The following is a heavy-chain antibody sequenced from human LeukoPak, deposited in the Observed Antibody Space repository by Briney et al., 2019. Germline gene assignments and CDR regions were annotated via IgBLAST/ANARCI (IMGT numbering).Heavy chain of an antibody. J-gene: IGHJ4*02. CDR2: ISGSGDNT. D-gene: IGHD6-19*01. CDR3: AKRSGYTTGWFFDF. V-gene: IGHV3-23*01. Sequence: GGSLRLSCAASGFTFTSAWMSWVRQAPGKGLEWVSSISGSGDNTYYAESVKGRFTISRDNSKNTLFLQMNSLRAEDTAVFYCAKRSGYTTGWFFDFWGQGTLVTVSS. CDR1: GFTFTSAW.